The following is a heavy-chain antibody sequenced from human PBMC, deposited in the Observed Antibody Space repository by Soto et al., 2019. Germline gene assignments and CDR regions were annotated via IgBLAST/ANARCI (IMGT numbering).Heavy chain of an antibody. D-gene: IGHD1-1*01. CDR3: AKGVRMTLNEMDV. Sequence: EVQLVESGGDLVQPGASLRLSCAGFGFSLDDYSMHWVRQAPGKGLEWVSGISWNSDKRGFAASVRGRFTVSKDSAKNSLYLQMTSLRIEDTALYYCAKGVRMTLNEMDVWGQGTEVIVSS. V-gene: IGHV3-9*01. CDR2: ISWNSDKR. CDR1: GFSLDDYS. J-gene: IGHJ6*02.